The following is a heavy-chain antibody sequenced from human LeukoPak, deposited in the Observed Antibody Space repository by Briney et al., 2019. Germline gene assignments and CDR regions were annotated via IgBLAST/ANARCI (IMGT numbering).Heavy chain of an antibody. CDR1: RYTFSSYS. CDR2: ISSSSSYI. V-gene: IGHV3-21*01. J-gene: IGHJ4*02. D-gene: IGHD2-2*01. CDR3: ARDVCSSTSCYAFDY. Sequence: GGSLTLSCAASRYTFSSYSMNWVRQAPGKGLEWVSSISSSSSYIYYADSVKGRFTISRDNAKNSLYLQMNSLRAEDTAVYYCARDVCSSTSCYAFDYWGQGTLVTVSS.